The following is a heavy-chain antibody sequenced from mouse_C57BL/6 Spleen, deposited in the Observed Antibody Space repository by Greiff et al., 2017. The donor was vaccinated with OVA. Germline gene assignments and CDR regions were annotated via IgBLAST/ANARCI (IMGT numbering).Heavy chain of an antibody. CDR2: ISDGGSYT. CDR3: ARDLRYYGSGDWYFDV. J-gene: IGHJ1*03. CDR1: GFTFSSYA. V-gene: IGHV5-4*01. Sequence: EVKLQESGGGLVKPGGSLKLSCAASGFTFSSYAMSWVRQTPEKRLEWVATISDGGSYTYYPDNVKGRFTISRDNAKNNLYLQMSHLKSEDTAMYYCARDLRYYGSGDWYFDVWGTGTTVTVSS. D-gene: IGHD1-1*01.